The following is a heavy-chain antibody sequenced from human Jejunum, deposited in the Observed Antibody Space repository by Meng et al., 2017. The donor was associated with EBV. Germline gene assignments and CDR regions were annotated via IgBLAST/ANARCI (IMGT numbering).Heavy chain of an antibody. J-gene: IGHJ4*02. V-gene: IGHV3-21*02. D-gene: IGHD3-16*02. Sequence: EVQLVESGGGLVKPGGSLRLSCAASGFTFSNYSMNWVRQAPGKGLEWVSYISSGSSFIYYADSVKGRFTISRDDAKNSLFLQLNSLRAEDTAVYYCVRDSSFNVHWGQGTLVTVSS. CDR3: VRDSSFNVH. CDR2: ISSGSSFI. CDR1: GFTFSNYS.